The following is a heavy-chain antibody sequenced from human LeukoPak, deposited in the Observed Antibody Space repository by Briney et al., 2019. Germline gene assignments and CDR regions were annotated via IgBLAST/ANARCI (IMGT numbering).Heavy chain of an antibody. D-gene: IGHD5-12*01. CDR3: ARGLVLATDDAFDT. Sequence: SETLSLTCTVSGYSISSGYYWGWIRQPPGKVLEWIGSIYHSGSTYYNPSLKSRVTISVDTSKNQFSLKLSSVTAADTAVYYCARGLVLATDDAFDTWGPGTMVTVSS. CDR2: IYHSGST. J-gene: IGHJ3*02. V-gene: IGHV4-38-2*02. CDR1: GYSISSGYY.